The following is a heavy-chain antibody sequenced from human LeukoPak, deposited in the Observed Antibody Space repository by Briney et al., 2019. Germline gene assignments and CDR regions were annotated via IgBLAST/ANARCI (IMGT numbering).Heavy chain of an antibody. Sequence: PGGSLRLSCAASGFNFNDYAVHWVRQAPGKGLEWVSGISWNSGTVAYADSVKDRFTISRDNSKKSLYLQMNSLRAEDMALYYCAKASADWYFDLWGRGTLVTVSS. CDR1: GFNFNDYA. CDR3: AKASADWYFDL. CDR2: ISWNSGTV. D-gene: IGHD2-2*01. V-gene: IGHV3-9*03. J-gene: IGHJ2*01.